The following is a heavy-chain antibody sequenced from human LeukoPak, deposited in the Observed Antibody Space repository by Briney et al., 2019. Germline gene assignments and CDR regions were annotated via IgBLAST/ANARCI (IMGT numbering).Heavy chain of an antibody. CDR1: GGSISGYY. Sequence: SETLSLTCTVSGGSISGYYYNWIRQPPGKGLEWIGYIYYSGSTNYNPSLKSRVTISLDTSKNQFSLKLLSVTTADTAVYYCARSVVTLYWYFDLWGRGTLVTVSS. CDR3: ARSVVTLYWYFDL. V-gene: IGHV4-59*01. J-gene: IGHJ2*01. CDR2: IYYSGST. D-gene: IGHD4-23*01.